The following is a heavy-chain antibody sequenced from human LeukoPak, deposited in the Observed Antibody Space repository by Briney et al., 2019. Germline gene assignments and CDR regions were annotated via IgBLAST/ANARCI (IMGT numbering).Heavy chain of an antibody. V-gene: IGHV4-61*01. CDR1: GGSVSSGSYY. CDR2: IYYSGNT. CDR3: AGDGDSSGNFDY. Sequence: SETLSLTCTVSGGSVSSGSYYWSWIRQPPGKGLEWIGYIYYSGNTNYNPSLKSRVTISLDTSKNQFSLKLSSVTAADTAVYYCAGDGDSSGNFDYWGQGTLVTVSS. D-gene: IGHD3-22*01. J-gene: IGHJ4*02.